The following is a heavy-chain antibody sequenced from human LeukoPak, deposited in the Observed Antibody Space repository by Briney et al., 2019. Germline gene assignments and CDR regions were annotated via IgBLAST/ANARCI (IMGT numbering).Heavy chain of an antibody. D-gene: IGHD2-15*01. CDR1: GGSSSGYY. Sequence: SETLSLTCAVYGGSSSGYYWSWIRQPPGKGLEWIGEINHSGSTNYNPSLKSRVTISVDTSKNQFSLKLSSVTAADTAVYYCARGPRIVVVVAATLPHAFDIWGQGTMVTVSS. J-gene: IGHJ3*02. CDR3: ARGPRIVVVVAATLPHAFDI. V-gene: IGHV4-34*01. CDR2: INHSGST.